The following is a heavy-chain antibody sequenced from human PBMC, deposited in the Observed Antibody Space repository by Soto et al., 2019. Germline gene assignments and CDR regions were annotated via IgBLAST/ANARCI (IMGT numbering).Heavy chain of an antibody. CDR2: IYYSGST. Sequence: PSETLSLTCTVSGGSISSYYWSWIRQPPGKGLEWIGYIYYSGSTNYNPSLKSRVTISVDTSKNQFSLKLSSVTAADTAVYYCAGRPYCTNGVCYDYYYYYYMDVWGKGTTVTVSS. CDR3: AGRPYCTNGVCYDYYYYYYMDV. D-gene: IGHD2-8*01. V-gene: IGHV4-59*01. CDR1: GGSISSYY. J-gene: IGHJ6*03.